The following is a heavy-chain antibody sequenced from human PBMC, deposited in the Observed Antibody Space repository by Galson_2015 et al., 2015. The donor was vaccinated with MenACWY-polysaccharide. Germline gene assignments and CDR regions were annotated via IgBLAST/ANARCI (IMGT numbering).Heavy chain of an antibody. V-gene: IGHV3-30*04. D-gene: IGHD6-19*01. CDR2: MSHDGYSK. Sequence: SLRLSRADSAFTLHRYIIHWVRQAPGKGLEWVAAMSHDGYSKYYIDSARGRFTISRDSSNNVVHLQMDSLRPEDTAVYYCAIEGGSSGRSGYFDPWGQGTLVTVSS. CDR3: AIEGGSSGRSGYFDP. CDR1: AFTLHRYI. J-gene: IGHJ4*02.